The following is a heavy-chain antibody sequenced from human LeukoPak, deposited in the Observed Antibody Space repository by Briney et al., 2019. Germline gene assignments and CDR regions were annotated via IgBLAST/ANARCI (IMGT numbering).Heavy chain of an antibody. J-gene: IGHJ5*02. CDR1: GYTFTSYD. CDR3: AREYGDYGSWFDP. D-gene: IGHD4-17*01. CDR2: MNPNSGIT. V-gene: IGHV1-8*01. Sequence: ASVKVSCKASGYTFTSYDINWVRQATGQGLEWMGWMNPNSGITGYAQKFQGRVTMTRNTSISTAYMELSSLRSEDTAVYYCAREYGDYGSWFDPWGQGTLVTVSS.